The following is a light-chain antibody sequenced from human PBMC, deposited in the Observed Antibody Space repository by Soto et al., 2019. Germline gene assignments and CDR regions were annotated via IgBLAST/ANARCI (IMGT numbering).Light chain of an antibody. CDR2: GAS. Sequence: EIALTQSPGTLSLSPGERATLSCRASQSVGSTYLAWYQQKPGQAPRLLIYGASTRATDIPDRFSGSGSGTDFTLTISSLEPEDFAVYYCQQYGSSPRTFGQGTKVEVK. V-gene: IGKV3-20*01. CDR3: QQYGSSPRT. CDR1: QSVGSTY. J-gene: IGKJ1*01.